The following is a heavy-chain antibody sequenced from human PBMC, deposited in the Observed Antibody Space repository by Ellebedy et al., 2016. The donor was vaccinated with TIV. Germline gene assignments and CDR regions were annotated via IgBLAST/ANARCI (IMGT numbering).Heavy chain of an antibody. V-gene: IGHV4-34*01. CDR2: INRSGDT. J-gene: IGHJ4*01. D-gene: IGHD3-22*01. CDR3: ARRRVLVGVDTRRATYFDQ. CDR1: GGSLGGYY. Sequence: MPSETLSLTCAVSGGSLGGYYWSWIRQPPGKGLEWIGEINRSGDTDYNPSLKSRATLSVDTSKKQFSLRLSSVIAADTAVYYCARRRVLVGVDTRRATYFDQWGHGNLVTVSS.